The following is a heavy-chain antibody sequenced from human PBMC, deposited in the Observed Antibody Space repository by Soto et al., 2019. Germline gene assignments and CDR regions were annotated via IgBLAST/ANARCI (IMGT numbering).Heavy chain of an antibody. CDR1: GGSISSDNSY. D-gene: IGHD6-13*01. Sequence: QVQLQESGPGLVKPSQTLSLICTVSGGSISSDNSYWSWIHQHPGKGLEWIGYIFYSGSTYYNPSLRSRVTISVDTSKNHFSLKVMSVTAADTAVYYCARDHRVVAAAEVHYYGMDVWGQGTTVTVSS. V-gene: IGHV4-31*03. CDR3: ARDHRVVAAAEVHYYGMDV. J-gene: IGHJ6*02. CDR2: IFYSGST.